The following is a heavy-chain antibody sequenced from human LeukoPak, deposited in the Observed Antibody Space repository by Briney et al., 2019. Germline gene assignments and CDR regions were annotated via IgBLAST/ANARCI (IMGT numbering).Heavy chain of an antibody. CDR1: GGTFSNYA. CDR3: HYYDSSGYLLNIDY. Sequence: SVKVSCKASGGTFSNYAISWVRQAPGQGLEWMGGIIPIFGTANYAQKFQGRVTITTDESTSTAYMELSSLRSEDTAVYYCHYYDSSGYLLNIDYWGQGTLVTVSS. V-gene: IGHV1-69*05. J-gene: IGHJ4*02. CDR2: IIPIFGTA. D-gene: IGHD3-22*01.